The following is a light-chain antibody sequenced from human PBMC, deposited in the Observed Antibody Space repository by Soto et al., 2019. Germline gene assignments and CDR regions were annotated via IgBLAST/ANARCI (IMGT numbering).Light chain of an antibody. Sequence: EIVFTQSPGTLALSPGERASLSCRASQSVSNNYLAWYQQKPGQAPRLLIYGASNRATGIPDRFSGSGSGTDFTLTISSLQSEDFGLYFCQQYDNWPPLTFGGGTKVEIK. CDR1: QSVSNNY. V-gene: IGKV3-20*01. CDR2: GAS. J-gene: IGKJ4*01. CDR3: QQYDNWPPLT.